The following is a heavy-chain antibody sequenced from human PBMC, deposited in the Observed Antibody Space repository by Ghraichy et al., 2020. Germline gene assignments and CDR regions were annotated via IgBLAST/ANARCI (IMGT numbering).Heavy chain of an antibody. D-gene: IGHD3-22*01. CDR1: GFTFSSYS. V-gene: IGHV3-21*01. Sequence: GGSLRLSCAASGFTFSSYSMNWVRQAPGKGLEWVSSISSSSSYIYYADSVKGRFTISRDNAKNSLYLQMNSLRAEDTAVYYCARDQQPSYYDSSGYQSYYYYGMDVWGQGTTVTVSS. CDR3: ARDQQPSYYDSSGYQSYYYYGMDV. J-gene: IGHJ6*02. CDR2: ISSSSSYI.